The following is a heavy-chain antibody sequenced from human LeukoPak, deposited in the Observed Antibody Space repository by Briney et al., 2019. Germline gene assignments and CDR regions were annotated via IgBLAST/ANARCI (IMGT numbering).Heavy chain of an antibody. D-gene: IGHD3-10*01. CDR3: AKDNNHFYGSGSYFY. V-gene: IGHV4-59*12. J-gene: IGHJ4*02. CDR1: GPSLSLNY. Sequence: SETLSLTCNVSGPSLSLNYWSWIRQSPGKGLEWIGNIYYSGSTNYNPSLRSRVTISVDTFNNQFSLRLNSETAADTAVYYCAKDNNHFYGSGSYFYWGQGTLVTVSS. CDR2: IYYSGST.